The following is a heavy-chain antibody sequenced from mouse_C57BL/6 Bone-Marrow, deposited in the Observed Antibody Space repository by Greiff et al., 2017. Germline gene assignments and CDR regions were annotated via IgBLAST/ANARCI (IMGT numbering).Heavy chain of an antibody. CDR1: GFTFSSYG. Sequence: EVKLVESGGDLVKPGGSLKLSCAASGFTFSSYGMSWVRQTPDKRLEWVATISSGGSYTYYPDSVKGRFTISRDNAKNTLYLQLSSLKSEDTAMYYCARRGYLLDDWGQGTTLTVSS. V-gene: IGHV5-6*02. D-gene: IGHD5-1*01. CDR3: ARRGYLLDD. CDR2: ISSGGSYT. J-gene: IGHJ2*01.